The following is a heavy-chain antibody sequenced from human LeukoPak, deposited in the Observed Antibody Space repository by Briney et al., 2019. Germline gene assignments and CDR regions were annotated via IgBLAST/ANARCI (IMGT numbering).Heavy chain of an antibody. Sequence: KASETLSLTCTVSGGSMSNYYWSWIRQPPGKGLEWIGYIYYSGSTSHNPSFKSRVTISIDTSKNQFSLKLSSVTAADTAVYYCARSVGWSCELDPWGQGTLVTVSS. V-gene: IGHV4-59*01. J-gene: IGHJ5*02. D-gene: IGHD6-19*01. CDR2: IYYSGST. CDR1: GGSMSNYY. CDR3: ARSVGWSCELDP.